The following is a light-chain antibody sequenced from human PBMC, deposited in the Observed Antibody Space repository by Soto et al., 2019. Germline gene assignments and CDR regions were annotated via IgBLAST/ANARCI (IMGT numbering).Light chain of an antibody. J-gene: IGKJ3*01. Sequence: DIQMTQAPSALYAAVGVRVPITCRARQSISSYLNCYQQKPGKAPKLLIYAASSLQSGFQSTFSGSGSGTDFTLIISSLQPEDLATYYCQQSYSTPFTFGPGTKVDIK. CDR1: QSISSY. CDR3: QQSYSTPFT. V-gene: IGKV1-39*01. CDR2: AAS.